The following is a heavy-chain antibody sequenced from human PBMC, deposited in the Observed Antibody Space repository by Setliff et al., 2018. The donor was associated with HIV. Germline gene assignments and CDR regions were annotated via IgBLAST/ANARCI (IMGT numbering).Heavy chain of an antibody. J-gene: IGHJ4*02. D-gene: IGHD6-13*01. CDR3: ARVVAAAGL. V-gene: IGHV4-61*05. CDR2: FDYSGST. CDR1: GGSIRSGGYY. Sequence: SETLSLTCTVSGGSIRSGGYYWGWIRQPPGKGLEWIGCFDYSGSTNYNPSLKSRVTMSVDTSKNQISLKLSSVTAADTAVYYCARVVAAAGLWGQGTLVTVSS.